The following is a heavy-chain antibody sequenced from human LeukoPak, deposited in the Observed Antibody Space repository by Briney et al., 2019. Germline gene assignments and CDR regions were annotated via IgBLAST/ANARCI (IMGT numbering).Heavy chain of an antibody. V-gene: IGHV4-39*07. J-gene: IGHJ3*02. CDR3: ARRGGSTLGAFDI. CDR1: GGSISSSSYY. Sequence: SETLSLTCTVSGGSISSSSYYWGWIRQPPGKGLEWIGSIYYSGSTYYNPSLKSRVTISVDTSKSQFSLKLTSVTAADTAVYYCARRGGSTLGAFDIWGQGTMVTVSS. CDR2: IYYSGST. D-gene: IGHD1-26*01.